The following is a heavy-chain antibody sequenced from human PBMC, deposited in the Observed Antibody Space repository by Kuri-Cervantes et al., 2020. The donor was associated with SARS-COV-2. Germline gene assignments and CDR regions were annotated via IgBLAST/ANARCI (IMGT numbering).Heavy chain of an antibody. CDR1: GGSISNSNW. J-gene: IGHJ6*02. CDR2: IYHSGST. CDR3: AREGIAVAGHYYGMDV. D-gene: IGHD6-19*01. V-gene: IGHV4-4*02. Sequence: GSLRLSCAVSGGSISNSNWWGWVRQPPGKGLEWIGEIYHSGSTNYNPSLKSRVTISVDKSKNQFSLKLSSVTAADTAVYYCAREGIAVAGHYYGMDVWGQGTTVTVSS.